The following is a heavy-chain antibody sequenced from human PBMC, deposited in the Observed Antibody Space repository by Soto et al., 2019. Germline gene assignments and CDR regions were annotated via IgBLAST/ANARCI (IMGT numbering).Heavy chain of an antibody. D-gene: IGHD3-22*01. V-gene: IGHV4-34*01. CDR1: GGSFSGYY. CDR2: IKHSGST. Sequence: QVHLQQWGAGLLKPSETLSLTCAVFGGSFSGYYWNWIRQPPGKGLEWIGEIKHSGSTNYYWSPNIRFTISVDTSRNQFSLMLSSVTAADTAVYYCARSRYYDSSGYRALDAFDIWGQGTMVAVSS. CDR3: ARSRYYDSSGYRALDAFDI. J-gene: IGHJ3*02.